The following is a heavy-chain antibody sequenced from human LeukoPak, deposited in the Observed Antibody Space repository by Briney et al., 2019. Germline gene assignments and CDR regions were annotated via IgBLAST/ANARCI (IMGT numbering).Heavy chain of an antibody. Sequence: SETLSLTCTVSGGSISSYYWSWIRQPPGKGLEWIGCIYYSGSTNYNPSLKSRVTISVDTSKNQFSLKLSSVTAADTAVYYCARDRGGDGYNDYYFDYWGQGTLVTVSS. CDR3: ARDRGGDGYNDYYFDY. CDR2: IYYSGST. J-gene: IGHJ4*02. D-gene: IGHD5-24*01. V-gene: IGHV4-59*01. CDR1: GGSISSYY.